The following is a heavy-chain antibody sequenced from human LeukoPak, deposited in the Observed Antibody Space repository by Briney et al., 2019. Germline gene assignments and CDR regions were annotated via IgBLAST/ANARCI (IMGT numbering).Heavy chain of an antibody. V-gene: IGHV1-69*01. Sequence: SVKVSCKTSGGTFSSYAISWVRQAPGQGLKWMGGIIPIFGTANYAQKFQGRVTITADESTSTAYMELSSLRSEDTAVYYCAREGGGNPVGAFDIWGQGTMVTVSS. CDR3: AREGGGNPVGAFDI. D-gene: IGHD4-23*01. CDR1: GGTFSSYA. CDR2: IIPIFGTA. J-gene: IGHJ3*02.